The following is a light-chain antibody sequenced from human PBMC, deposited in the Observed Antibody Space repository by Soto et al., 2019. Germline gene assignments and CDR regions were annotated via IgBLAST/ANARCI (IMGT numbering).Light chain of an antibody. Sequence: DIPMTQSPSSLSASVGDRVTITCQASQDINKNLIWYQQKPGKAPKLLIYDASDLGTGVPSRFSGSGSGTGFTFTISSLQPEDFATYYCQQYESLPLTFGQGTRRELK. CDR3: QQYESLPLT. CDR1: QDINKN. CDR2: DAS. V-gene: IGKV1-33*01. J-gene: IGKJ5*01.